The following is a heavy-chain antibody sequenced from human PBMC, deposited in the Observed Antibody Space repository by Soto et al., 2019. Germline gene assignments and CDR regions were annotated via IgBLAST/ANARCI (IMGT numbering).Heavy chain of an antibody. CDR1: GFTFSSYA. D-gene: IGHD5-12*01. J-gene: IGHJ4*02. CDR3: ARVDGYTYPNDY. Sequence: VGSLRLSCAASGFTFSSYAMSWVRQAPGKGLEWVSSITSFSDYIYYADSVKGRFTITRDNAKNSLFLQIDNLRAEDTAVYFCARVDGYTYPNDYWGQGTSVTVSS. CDR2: ITSFSDYI. V-gene: IGHV3-21*01.